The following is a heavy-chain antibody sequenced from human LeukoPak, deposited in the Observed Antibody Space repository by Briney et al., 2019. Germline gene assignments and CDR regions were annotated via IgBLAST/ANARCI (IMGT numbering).Heavy chain of an antibody. Sequence: GGSLSLSCAAPGFTFSSYEMNWVRQAPGKGLEWVSYISSSGSTIYYADSVKGRFTISRDIAKNSLYLQMNSLRAEDTAVYYCAREGASITGTTIPFDYWGQGTLVTVSS. V-gene: IGHV3-48*03. CDR2: ISSSGSTI. CDR1: GFTFSSYE. CDR3: AREGASITGTTIPFDY. J-gene: IGHJ4*02. D-gene: IGHD1-7*01.